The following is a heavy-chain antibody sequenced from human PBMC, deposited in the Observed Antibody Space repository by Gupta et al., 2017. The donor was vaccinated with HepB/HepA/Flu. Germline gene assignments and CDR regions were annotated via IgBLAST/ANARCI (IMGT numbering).Heavy chain of an antibody. J-gene: IGHJ3*01. Sequence: QVQLVESGGGVVQPGRSLRLSCVASGFSFNSYAMHWVRQAPGKGLEWVAVMPYYGSKKYHADSVKGRFTTSRDNSKNTLYLQMDSLRTEDTAVYYCARDKYDIWTGSAVDVWGQGTTVTVSS. CDR2: MPYYGSKK. D-gene: IGHD3-9*01. CDR3: ARDKYDIWTGSAVDV. CDR1: GFSFNSYA. V-gene: IGHV3-30-3*01.